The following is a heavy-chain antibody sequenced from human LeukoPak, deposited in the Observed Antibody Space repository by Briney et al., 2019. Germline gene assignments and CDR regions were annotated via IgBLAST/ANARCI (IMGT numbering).Heavy chain of an antibody. D-gene: IGHD3-3*01. CDR3: ARDLPHYDFWSGYSYGMDV. J-gene: IGHJ6*02. CDR1: GFTFSSYS. CDR2: ISSSSSYI. Sequence: GGSLRLSCAASGFTFSSYSMDWVRQAPGKGLEWVSSISSSSSYIYYADSVKGRFTISRDNAKNSLYLQMNSLRAEDTAVYYCARDLPHYDFWSGYSYGMDVWGQGTTVTVPS. V-gene: IGHV3-21*01.